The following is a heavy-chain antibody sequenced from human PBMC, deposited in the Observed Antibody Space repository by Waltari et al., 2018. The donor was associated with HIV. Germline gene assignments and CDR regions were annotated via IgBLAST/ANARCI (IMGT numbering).Heavy chain of an antibody. Sequence: QVQLQESGPGLVKPSQTLSLTCTVSGGSISGSSNYWSWIRQPAGKGLEWIGRISASGKTNYSPSLKSRVTISVDTSKNQFTLKRTSVTAADTAVYYCARTGYSSDSYRGENWFDRWGQGTLVIVSS. V-gene: IGHV4-61*02. CDR1: GGSISGSSNY. D-gene: IGHD6-19*01. J-gene: IGHJ5*02. CDR2: ISASGKT. CDR3: ARTGYSSDSYRGENWFDR.